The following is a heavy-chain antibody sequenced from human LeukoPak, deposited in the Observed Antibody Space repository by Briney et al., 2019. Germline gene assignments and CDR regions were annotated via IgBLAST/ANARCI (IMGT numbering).Heavy chain of an antibody. Sequence: PGGSLRLSCAASGFTFSSFWMSWVRQAPGKGLEWVANIKQDGSETYYVDSVKGRFTISRDNATNSLYLQMNSLRAEDTAWYYCAKKTYYYDTSNLGWFDPWGQGTLVTVSS. J-gene: IGHJ5*02. CDR1: GFTFSSFW. CDR2: IKQDGSET. V-gene: IGHV3-7*05. D-gene: IGHD3-22*01. CDR3: AKKTYYYDTSNLGWFDP.